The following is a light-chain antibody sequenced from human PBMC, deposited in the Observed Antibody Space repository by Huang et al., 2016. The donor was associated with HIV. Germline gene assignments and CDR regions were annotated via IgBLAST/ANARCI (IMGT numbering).Light chain of an antibody. CDR1: QSLLSSNGYNY. J-gene: IGKJ2*01. Sequence: DIVMTQSPLSLPVTPGEPASISCRSSQSLLSSNGYNYLDWYLQRPGQSPQLLVYLGSSRASGVPDRFSGSGSGTDFTLRISTVEADDVVVYYCMQTLETPYTFGQGTRLDIK. CDR2: LGS. CDR3: MQTLETPYT. V-gene: IGKV2-28*01.